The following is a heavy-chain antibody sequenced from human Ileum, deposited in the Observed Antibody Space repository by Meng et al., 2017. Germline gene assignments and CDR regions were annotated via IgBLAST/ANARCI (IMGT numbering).Heavy chain of an antibody. CDR1: VASIIGVNW. Sequence: QVKVQASGLGLVKPSWTLYLTRTYAVASIIGVNWWTWVRHTPGKGLEWIGKIHHSGSTNHPPSLKSRVTLSEDKSNNQFYLSMTSVTAADTAVYYCARGTGDTRVGFDYWGQGTLVTVSS. CDR2: IHHSGST. CDR3: ARGTGDTRVGFDY. J-gene: IGHJ4*02. D-gene: IGHD7-27*01. V-gene: IGHV4-4*02.